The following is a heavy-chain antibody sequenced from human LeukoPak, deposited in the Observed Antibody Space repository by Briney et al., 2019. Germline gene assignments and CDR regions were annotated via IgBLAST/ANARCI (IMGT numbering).Heavy chain of an antibody. V-gene: IGHV4-30-2*01. J-gene: IGHJ6*02. CDR2: IYHSGST. Sequence: SQTLSLTCAVSGGSISSGGYSWSWIRQPPGKGLEWIGYIYHSGSTYYNPSLKSRVTISVDRSKNQFSPKLSSVTAADTAVYYCARDYYDSSGYYYGMDVWGQGTTVTVSS. CDR1: GGSISSGGYS. CDR3: ARDYYDSSGYYYGMDV. D-gene: IGHD3-22*01.